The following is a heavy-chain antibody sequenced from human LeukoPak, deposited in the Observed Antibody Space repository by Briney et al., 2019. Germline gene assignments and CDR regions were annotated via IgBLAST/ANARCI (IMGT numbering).Heavy chain of an antibody. CDR2: IIPILGIA. J-gene: IGHJ5*02. D-gene: IGHD5-12*01. Sequence: SVKVSCKASRYTFTGYYMHWVRQAPGQGLEWMGRIIPILGIANYAQKFQGRVTITADKSTSTAYMELSSLRSEDTAVYYCARDGSWGQGTLVTVSS. CDR1: RYTFTGYY. CDR3: ARDGS. V-gene: IGHV1-69*04.